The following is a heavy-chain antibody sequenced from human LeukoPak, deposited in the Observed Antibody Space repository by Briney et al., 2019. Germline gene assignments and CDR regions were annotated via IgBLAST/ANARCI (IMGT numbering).Heavy chain of an antibody. V-gene: IGHV4-39*01. Sequence: PSETLSLTCSVSGGSISSGGYYWAWIRQPPGKGLEWIGTIYYSGSTYYNPSLQSRVTISVDTSKNQFSLKLSSVTAADTAVYYCARHAGTTGTDYWGQGTLVTVSS. CDR2: IYYSGST. D-gene: IGHD1-1*01. CDR1: GGSISSGGYY. CDR3: ARHAGTTGTDY. J-gene: IGHJ4*02.